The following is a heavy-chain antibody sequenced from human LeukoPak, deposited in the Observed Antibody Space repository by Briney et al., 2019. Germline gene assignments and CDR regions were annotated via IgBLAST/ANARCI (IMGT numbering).Heavy chain of an antibody. D-gene: IGHD6-13*01. J-gene: IGHJ5*02. CDR1: GFTISSYA. Sequence: PTGGSLRLSCAASGFTISSYAMSWVRQAPGKGLEWVSAISGSGGSTYYADSVKGRFTISRDNSKNTLYLQMNSLRAEDTAVYYCAKDRIAAAGNNWFDPWGQGTLVTVSS. CDR3: AKDRIAAAGNNWFDP. CDR2: ISGSGGST. V-gene: IGHV3-23*01.